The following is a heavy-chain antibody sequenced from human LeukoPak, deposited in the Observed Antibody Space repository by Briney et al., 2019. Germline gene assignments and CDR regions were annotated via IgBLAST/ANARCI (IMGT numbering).Heavy chain of an antibody. J-gene: IGHJ4*02. CDR2: IYFSGST. Sequence: SETLSLTCTVSGGSISTVNYYWTWIRQPPGKGLEWIGYIYFSGSTYYNPSLKSRVTISVDTSKNQFSLKLSSVTAADTAVYYCARLSAVYYFDYWGQGTLVTVSS. D-gene: IGHD6-19*01. CDR3: ARLSAVYYFDY. V-gene: IGHV4-30-4*01. CDR1: GGSISTVNYY.